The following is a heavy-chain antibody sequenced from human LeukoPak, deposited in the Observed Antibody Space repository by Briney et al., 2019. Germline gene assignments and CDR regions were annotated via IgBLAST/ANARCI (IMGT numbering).Heavy chain of an antibody. D-gene: IGHD2-2*03. V-gene: IGHV4-34*01. CDR2: INHSGST. Sequence: KPSETLSLTCAVYGGSFSGYYWSWIRQPPGKGLEWIGEINHSGSTNYNPSLKSRVTISVDTSKNQFSLKLSSVTAADTAVYYCARDGGYCSSTSCYSSYYYYGMDVWGQGTTVTVSS. CDR3: ARDGGYCSSTSCYSSYYYYGMDV. CDR1: GGSFSGYY. J-gene: IGHJ6*02.